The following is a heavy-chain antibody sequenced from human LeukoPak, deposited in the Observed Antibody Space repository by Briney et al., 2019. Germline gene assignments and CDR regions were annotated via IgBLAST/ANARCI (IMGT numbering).Heavy chain of an antibody. CDR1: GGTFSSYA. V-gene: IGHV1-69*04. Sequence: GASVKVSCKASGGTFSSYAISWVRQAPGQGLEWMGRIIPILGIANYAQKFQGRVTITADKSTSTAYMELSSLRSEDTAVYYCAREGMVQGVIYYWGQGTLDTVSS. CDR3: AREGMVQGVIYY. D-gene: IGHD3-10*01. CDR2: IIPILGIA. J-gene: IGHJ4*02.